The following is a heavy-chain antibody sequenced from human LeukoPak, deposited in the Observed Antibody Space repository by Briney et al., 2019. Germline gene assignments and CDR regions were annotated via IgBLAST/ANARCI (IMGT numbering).Heavy chain of an antibody. CDR1: GGSISSYY. V-gene: IGHV4-4*07. CDR2: IYTSGST. CDR3: ARDLPPRGSSGWYAPFDY. J-gene: IGHJ4*02. Sequence: SETLSLTCTVSGGSISSYYWSWIRQPAGKGLEWIGRIYTSGSTNYNPSLKSRVTMSVDTSKNQFSLKLSSVTAADTAAYYCARDLPPRGSSGWYAPFDYWGQGTLVTVSS. D-gene: IGHD6-19*01.